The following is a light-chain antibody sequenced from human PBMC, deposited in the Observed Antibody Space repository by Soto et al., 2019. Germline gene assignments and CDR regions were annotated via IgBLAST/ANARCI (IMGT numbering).Light chain of an antibody. CDR3: QKYNSALALT. Sequence: EVVLTQSPVTLSLSPGERATLSCRASQSFRGLLAWYQQKPGQAPRLLIYDAYNRATGIPPRFSGSGSGTDFTLTISSLEPEDVATYYCQKYNSALALTFGGGTKVEIK. J-gene: IGKJ4*01. CDR2: DAY. CDR1: QSFRGL. V-gene: IGKV3-11*01.